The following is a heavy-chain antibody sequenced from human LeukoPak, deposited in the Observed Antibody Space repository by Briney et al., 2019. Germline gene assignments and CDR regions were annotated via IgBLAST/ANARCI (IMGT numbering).Heavy chain of an antibody. CDR2: IIPISGTA. CDR1: GGTFSSYA. J-gene: IGHJ4*02. D-gene: IGHD6-19*01. Sequence: EASVKVSCKASGGTFSSYAISWVRQAPGQGLEWVGGIIPISGTANYAQKFQGRVTITADESTSTAYMELSSLRSEDTAVYYCASSTLSYSSGLDYWGQGTLVTVSS. V-gene: IGHV1-69*13. CDR3: ASSTLSYSSGLDY.